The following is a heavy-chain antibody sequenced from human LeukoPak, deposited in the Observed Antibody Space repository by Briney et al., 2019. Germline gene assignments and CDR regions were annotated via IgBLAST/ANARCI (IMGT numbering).Heavy chain of an antibody. CDR2: IKQDGSEK. Sequence: PGGSLRLSCAASGFTFNSYWMSWVRQAPGKGLEWVANIKQDGSEKYYVDSVKGRFTISRGNAKNSLYLQMNSLRAEDTAVYYCARDQTKWEPLRRRDYYYMDVWGKGTTVTVSS. J-gene: IGHJ6*03. V-gene: IGHV3-7*01. CDR1: GFTFNSYW. D-gene: IGHD1-26*01. CDR3: ARDQTKWEPLRRRDYYYMDV.